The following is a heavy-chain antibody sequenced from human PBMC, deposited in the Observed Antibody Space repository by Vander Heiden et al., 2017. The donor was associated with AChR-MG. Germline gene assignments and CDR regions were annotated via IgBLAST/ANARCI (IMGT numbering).Heavy chain of an antibody. CDR3: ARDLSRGYADY. CDR2: ISYDGTKK. V-gene: IGHV3-30*03. Sequence: QVQLVESGGGVVQPGRSLSRSCAASGFTVNTYGMPWVRPAPGKGLEWVALISYDGTKKYYADSVKGRFTISRDNSKNTLYLQINSLRAEDTAVYYCARDLSRGYADYWGQGTLVTVSS. J-gene: IGHJ4*02. D-gene: IGHD5-12*01. CDR1: GFTVNTYG.